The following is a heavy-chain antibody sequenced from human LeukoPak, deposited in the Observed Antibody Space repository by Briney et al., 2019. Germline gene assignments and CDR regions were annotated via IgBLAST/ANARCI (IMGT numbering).Heavy chain of an antibody. CDR2: ISGSDGST. CDR1: GFSFSSFG. V-gene: IGHV3-23*01. Sequence: QPGGSLRLSCAASGFSFSSFGMSWVRQAPGKGLEWLSRISGSDGSTDYADSVKGRFTISRDNSKNTLYLQMNSLRAEDTAIYYCAKFYRATRGACDSWGQGTLVTVSS. J-gene: IGHJ4*02. CDR3: AKFYRATRGACDS. D-gene: IGHD2-21*02.